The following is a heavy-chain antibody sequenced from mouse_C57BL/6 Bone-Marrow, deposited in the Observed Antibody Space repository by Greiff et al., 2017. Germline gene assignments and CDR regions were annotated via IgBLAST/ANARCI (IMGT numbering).Heavy chain of an antibody. J-gene: IGHJ4*01. Sequence: EVKLMESGGGLVKPGGSLKLSCAASGFTFSSYAMSWVRQTPEKRLEWVATISDGGSYTYYPDNVKGRFTISRDKAKNNLYLQMSHLKSEDTAMYYCARQGGCSYYAMDYWGQGTSVTVSS. CDR3: ARQGGCSYYAMDY. CDR2: ISDGGSYT. V-gene: IGHV5-4*03. CDR1: GFTFSSYA.